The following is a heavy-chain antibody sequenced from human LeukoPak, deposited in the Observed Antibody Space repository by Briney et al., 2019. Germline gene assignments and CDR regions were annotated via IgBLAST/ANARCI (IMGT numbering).Heavy chain of an antibody. D-gene: IGHD2-21*02. CDR3: ARDASAYCGGDCPGGYFDY. CDR1: GYTLTSYG. V-gene: IGHV1-18*01. Sequence: ASVKVSCKASGYTLTSYGISWVRQAPGQGLEWMGWISAYNGNTNYAQKLQGRVTMTTDTSTSTAYMELRSLRSDDTAVYYCARDASAYCGGDCPGGYFDYWGQGTLVTVSS. J-gene: IGHJ4*02. CDR2: ISAYNGNT.